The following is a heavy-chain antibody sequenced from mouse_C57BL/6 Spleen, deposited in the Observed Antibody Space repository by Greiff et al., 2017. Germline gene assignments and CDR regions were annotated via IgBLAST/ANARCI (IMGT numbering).Heavy chain of an antibody. J-gene: IGHJ2*01. CDR3: ATFSWGYYFDY. V-gene: IGHV1-64*01. CDR2: IYPNSGST. Sequence: HVQLQQPWAELVKPGASVKLSCKASGYTFTSYWMHWVKQRPGQGLEWIGMIYPNSGSTNYNEKFKSKATLTVDKSSSTAYMQLSSLPSEDSAVYYCATFSWGYYFDYWGQGTTLTVSS. CDR1: GYTFTSYW. D-gene: IGHD4-1*01.